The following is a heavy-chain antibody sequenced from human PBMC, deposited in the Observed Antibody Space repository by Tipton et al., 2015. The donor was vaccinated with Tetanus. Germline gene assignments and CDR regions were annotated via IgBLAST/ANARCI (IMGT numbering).Heavy chain of an antibody. J-gene: IGHJ4*02. D-gene: IGHD1-26*01. CDR3: AKTGRDYDY. CDR1: GFSFSEYW. Sequence: SLRLSCAASGFSFSEYWMSWVRQAPGKGLEWVANINPGGSEGYYVDSVKGRFTISRDNTKNSLFLQMNSLRVEDTAIYYCAKTGRDYDYWGQGTLVTVSS. V-gene: IGHV3-7*01. CDR2: INPGGSEG.